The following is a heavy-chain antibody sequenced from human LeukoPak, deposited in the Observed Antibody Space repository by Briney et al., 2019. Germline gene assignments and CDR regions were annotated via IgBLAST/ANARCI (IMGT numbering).Heavy chain of an antibody. D-gene: IGHD4-17*01. CDR1: GFFFSNYD. CDR2: LSSSGGST. Sequence: GGSLRLSCAASGFFFSNYDMNWVRQAPGSGLEWASGLSSSGGSTFYADSVKGRFTISRDNSKNTVYLQMNSLRGEDTAMYYCARGVTVTTDFWGQGTLVTVSS. V-gene: IGHV3-23*01. CDR3: ARGVTVTTDF. J-gene: IGHJ4*02.